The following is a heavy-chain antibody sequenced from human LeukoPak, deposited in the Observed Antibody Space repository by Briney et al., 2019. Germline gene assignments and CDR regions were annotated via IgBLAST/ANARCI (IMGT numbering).Heavy chain of an antibody. CDR2: ISSSSSYI. J-gene: IGHJ3*02. Sequence: AGGSLRLSCAASGFTFSSYSMNWVRQAPGKGLEWVSSISSSSSYIYYADSVKGRFTISRDNAKNSLYLQMNSLRAEDTAVYYCARDFAWYQLLEYAFDIWGQGTMVTVSS. CDR3: ARDFAWYQLLEYAFDI. CDR1: GFTFSSYS. V-gene: IGHV3-21*01. D-gene: IGHD2-2*01.